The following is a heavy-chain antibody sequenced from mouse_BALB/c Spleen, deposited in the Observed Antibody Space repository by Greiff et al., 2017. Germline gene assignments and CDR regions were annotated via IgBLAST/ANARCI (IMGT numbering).Heavy chain of an antibody. CDR1: GYTFTSYW. Sequence: VQLQQPGAELVKPGASVKLSCKASGYTFTSYWMHWVKQRPGQGLEWIGEINPSNGRTNYNEKFKSKATLTVDKSSSTAYMQLSSLTSEDSAVYYCARDHGTPAWFADWGQGTLVTVSA. D-gene: IGHD1-1*01. CDR3: ARDHGTPAWFAD. J-gene: IGHJ3*01. CDR2: INPSNGRT. V-gene: IGHV1S81*02.